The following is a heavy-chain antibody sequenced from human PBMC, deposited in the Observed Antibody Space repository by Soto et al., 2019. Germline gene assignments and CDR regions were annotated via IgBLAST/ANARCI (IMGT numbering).Heavy chain of an antibody. V-gene: IGHV4-4*07. J-gene: IGHJ6*02. D-gene: IGHD3-3*01. Sequence: DALSLTGTASGSAISWYSWVWVWLPAGKGLEWIGRIYTSGSTNYNPSLKSRVTMSVDTSKNQFSLKLSSVTAADTAVYYCARAPITIFGVVPRSPRGMDVWGQGTTVTVSS. CDR3: ARAPITIFGVVPRSPRGMDV. CDR2: IYTSGST. CDR1: GSAISWYS.